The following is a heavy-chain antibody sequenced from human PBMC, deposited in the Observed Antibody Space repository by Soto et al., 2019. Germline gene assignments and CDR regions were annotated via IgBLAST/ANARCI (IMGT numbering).Heavy chain of an antibody. J-gene: IGHJ6*02. Sequence: EVQLVQSGAEVKKPGESLKISCKCSGYSFTSYWIGWVRQMPGKGLEWMGVIYPGDSDSRYSPSFQGQVTISADKSISTAYLQWTSLKASDTAMYYCGRLGAAAGHKGGMDVWGQGTSVTVSS. CDR2: IYPGDSDS. CDR3: GRLGAAAGHKGGMDV. CDR1: GYSFTSYW. D-gene: IGHD1-26*01. V-gene: IGHV5-51*01.